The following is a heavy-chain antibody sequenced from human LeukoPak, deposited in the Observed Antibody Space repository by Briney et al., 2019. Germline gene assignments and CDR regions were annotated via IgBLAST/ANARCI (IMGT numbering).Heavy chain of an antibody. CDR1: GFTFSSYW. CDR2: IKQDGSEK. J-gene: IGHJ4*02. CDR3: ASCGGSCYHPRFDY. Sequence: GGSLRLSCAASGFTFSSYWMSWVRQAPGKGLEWVADIKQDGSEKYYVDSVKGRFTISRDNAKNSLYLQMNSLRAEDTAVYYCASCGGSCYHPRFDYWGQGTLVTVSS. D-gene: IGHD2-15*01. V-gene: IGHV3-7*01.